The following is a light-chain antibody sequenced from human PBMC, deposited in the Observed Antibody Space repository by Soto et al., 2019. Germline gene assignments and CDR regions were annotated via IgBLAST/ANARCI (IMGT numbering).Light chain of an antibody. V-gene: IGKV3-20*01. CDR3: QNYGSSPLHT. CDR2: NAS. J-gene: IGKJ2*01. Sequence: EIVLTQSPGTLSLSPGERATLSCRASQSVTSSYLAWYQQKPGQAPRLLIHNASSRATGIPDRFSGSGSGTDFTLTISRLEPEDFAVYYCQNYGSSPLHTFGQGTKLEI. CDR1: QSVTSSY.